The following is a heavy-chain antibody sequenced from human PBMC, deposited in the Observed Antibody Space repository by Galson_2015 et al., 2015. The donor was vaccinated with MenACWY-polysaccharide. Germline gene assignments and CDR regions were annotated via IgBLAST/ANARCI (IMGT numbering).Heavy chain of an antibody. CDR1: GFTFSSYW. Sequence: SLRLSCAASGFTFSSYWMHWVRQAPGQGLVWVSRIKPDGSSTSYADSVKGRFTVSRDNAKNTVYLQMNSLRVEDTAVYYCARDPHCGAGCSIHDAFDVWGQGTKVTVSS. CDR3: ARDPHCGAGCSIHDAFDV. V-gene: IGHV3-74*01. D-gene: IGHD2-21*02. J-gene: IGHJ3*01. CDR2: IKPDGSST.